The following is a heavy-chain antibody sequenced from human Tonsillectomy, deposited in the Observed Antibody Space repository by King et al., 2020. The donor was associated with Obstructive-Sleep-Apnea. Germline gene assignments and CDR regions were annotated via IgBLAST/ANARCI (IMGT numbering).Heavy chain of an antibody. D-gene: IGHD1-7*01. CDR2: IKSKTDGGTT. V-gene: IGHV3-15*01. J-gene: IGHJ3*02. CDR3: TTRHNWKYGDDAFDI. CDR1: GFTFTNAW. Sequence: DVQLVESGGGLVKPGESLRLSCAASGFTFTNAWMTWVRQAPGKGLEWVGRIKSKTDGGTTDYAAPVKGRFIISRDDSKNTLFLQMNSLKTEDTAVYWCTTRHNWKYGDDAFDIWGQGTMVTVSS.